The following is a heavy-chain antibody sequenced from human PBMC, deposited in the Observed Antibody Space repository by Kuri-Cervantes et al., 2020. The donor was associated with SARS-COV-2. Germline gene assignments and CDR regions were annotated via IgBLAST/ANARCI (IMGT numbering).Heavy chain of an antibody. J-gene: IGHJ3*02. V-gene: IGHV1-18*01. D-gene: IGHD4-17*01. CDR3: AGVTTDAFDI. CDR1: GGTFSSYA. Sequence: ASVKVSCKASGGTFSSYAISWVRQAPGQGLEWMGWISAYNGNTNYAQKLQGRVTMTTDTSTSTAYMELRSLRTDDTAVYYCAGVTTDAFDIWGQGTMVTVSS. CDR2: ISAYNGNT.